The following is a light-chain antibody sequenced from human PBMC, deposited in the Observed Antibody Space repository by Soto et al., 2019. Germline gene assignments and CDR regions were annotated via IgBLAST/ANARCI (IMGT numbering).Light chain of an antibody. CDR1: QSVSSN. J-gene: IGKJ1*01. V-gene: IGKV3-15*01. CDR2: GAS. Sequence: EIFMTQSPATLSVSPGEGATLSWGASQSVSSNLTWYQQKPGQAPRLLIYGASTRATGVPARFSGSGSGTEFTLTISSLQSEDFAVYYCQQYNKSPRTFGQGTKVDIK. CDR3: QQYNKSPRT.